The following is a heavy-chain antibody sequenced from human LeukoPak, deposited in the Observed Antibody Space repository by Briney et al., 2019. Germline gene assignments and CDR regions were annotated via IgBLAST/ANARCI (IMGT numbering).Heavy chain of an antibody. V-gene: IGHV3-30*02. Sequence: PGGSLRLSCAASGFTFSSYGMHWVRQAPGKGLEWVAFIRYDGSNKYYADSVKGRFTISRDNSKNTLYLQMNSLRAEDTAVYYCAKDFEQQLGEDYWGQGTLVTVPS. D-gene: IGHD6-13*01. CDR3: AKDFEQQLGEDY. CDR2: IRYDGSNK. CDR1: GFTFSSYG. J-gene: IGHJ4*02.